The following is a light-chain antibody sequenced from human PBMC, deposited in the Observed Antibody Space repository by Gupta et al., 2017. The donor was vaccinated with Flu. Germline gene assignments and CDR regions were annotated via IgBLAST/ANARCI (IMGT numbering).Light chain of an antibody. J-gene: IGLJ1*01. CDR2: GNN. Sequence: QSVLTQPPSVSGAPGPRVTISCTGSSSNIGTVYDVHWYQQLPGTAPKLLIYGNNNRPSGVPGRFSGSKSGTSASLAITGLQAEDEADYYCQSYDSSLIAYVFGTGTKVTVL. CDR1: SSNIGTVYD. V-gene: IGLV1-40*01. CDR3: QSYDSSLIAYV.